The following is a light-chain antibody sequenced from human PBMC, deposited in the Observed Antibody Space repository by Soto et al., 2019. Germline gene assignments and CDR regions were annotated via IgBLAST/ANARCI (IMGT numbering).Light chain of an antibody. CDR2: GAS. V-gene: IGKV3-15*01. J-gene: IGKJ1*01. CDR3: QQYNNWPQT. CDR1: QSVSSN. Sequence: EIVMTQYPATLSVSPGERATLSCRASQSVSSNLAWYQQKPGQAPRLLIYGASTRATGLPARFSGSGSGTEFTLTISSLQSEDFAVYYCQQYNNWPQTLGQGTKVEIK.